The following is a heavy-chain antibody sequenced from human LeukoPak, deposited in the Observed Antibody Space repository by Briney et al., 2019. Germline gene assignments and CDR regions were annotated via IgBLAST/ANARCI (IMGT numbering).Heavy chain of an antibody. Sequence: SETLSLTCAVSGGSISSGGYSWSWIRQPPGKGMEWIGYIYHSGSTYYNPSLKSRLTISLDTSKKQFSLKLSSVTAADTAVYYCARESSGYGSFYFDYWGQGTLVTVSS. D-gene: IGHD5-12*01. CDR2: IYHSGST. J-gene: IGHJ4*02. CDR3: ARESSGYGSFYFDY. CDR1: GGSISSGGYS. V-gene: IGHV4-30-2*01.